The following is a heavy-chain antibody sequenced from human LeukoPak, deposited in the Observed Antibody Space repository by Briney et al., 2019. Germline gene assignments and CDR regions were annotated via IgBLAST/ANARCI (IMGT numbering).Heavy chain of an antibody. V-gene: IGHV4-59*01. J-gene: IGHJ6*03. CDR3: ARGRVSSSTWYSTYYYYFYMDV. CDR1: DDSITMYY. D-gene: IGHD1-1*01. Sequence: SETLSLTCSVSDDSITMYYWTWLRQPPGAGLEWTGYVGHTGSTNFNPSFTGRVSISRDTTKNLFSLRLRSVTAADTAVYFCARGRVSSSTWYSTYYYYFYMDVWGKGTTVTVSS. CDR2: VGHTGST.